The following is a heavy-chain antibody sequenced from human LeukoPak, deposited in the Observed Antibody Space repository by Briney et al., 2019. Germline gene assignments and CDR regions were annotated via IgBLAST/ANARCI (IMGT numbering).Heavy chain of an antibody. D-gene: IGHD6-6*01. Sequence: PSETLSLTCAVYGGSFSGYYWSWIRQPPGKGLEWIGEINHSGSTNYDPSLKSRVTISVDTSKNQFSLKLSSVTAADTAVYYCARVGIAARVLYYYYYMDVWGKGTTVTVSS. CDR2: INHSGST. J-gene: IGHJ6*03. CDR1: GGSFSGYY. V-gene: IGHV4-34*01. CDR3: ARVGIAARVLYYYYYMDV.